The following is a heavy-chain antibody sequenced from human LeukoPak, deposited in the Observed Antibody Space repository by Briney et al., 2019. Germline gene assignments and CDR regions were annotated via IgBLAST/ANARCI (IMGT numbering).Heavy chain of an antibody. CDR1: GGSISSSSYY. Sequence: SETLSLTCTVSGGSISSSSYYWGWIRQPPGQGLVWIGCIYYSGSYYYNPSLRSRVTISVDTSKNQFSLKLSSVTAADTAVYYCATSRYSSSWFFDYWGQGTLVTVSS. J-gene: IGHJ4*02. V-gene: IGHV4-39*01. CDR2: IYYSGSY. D-gene: IGHD6-13*01. CDR3: ATSRYSSSWFFDY.